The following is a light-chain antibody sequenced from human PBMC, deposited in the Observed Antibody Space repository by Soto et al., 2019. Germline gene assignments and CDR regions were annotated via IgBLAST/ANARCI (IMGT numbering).Light chain of an antibody. V-gene: IGKV2-28*01. CDR2: LGS. Sequence: DIVLTQSPLSLPVTPGESASISCRSSQSLLHSSGNNFLDWYLQKPGQSPQLLIYLGSQRASGVPDKCSGSGSGADFTLKISKVEADDVVIYYCMHALQTPSTFGQGTKLELK. J-gene: IGKJ2*01. CDR1: QSLLHSSGNNF. CDR3: MHALQTPST.